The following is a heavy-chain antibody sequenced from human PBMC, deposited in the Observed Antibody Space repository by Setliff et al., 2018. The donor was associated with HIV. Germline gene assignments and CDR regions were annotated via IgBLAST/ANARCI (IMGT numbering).Heavy chain of an antibody. CDR3: AKQPGGQSFFDY. J-gene: IGHJ4*02. D-gene: IGHD2-15*01. CDR1: GGSINSYW. V-gene: IGHV4-59*01. CDR2: IHHSGST. Sequence: SETLSLTCNVSGGSINSYWWTWMRQPPGKEPQYIGSIHHSGSTNYNPSLKSRVTIPVDTSRDQFSLRLSSVTAADTAVYFCAKQPGGQSFFDYWGQGTLVTVSS.